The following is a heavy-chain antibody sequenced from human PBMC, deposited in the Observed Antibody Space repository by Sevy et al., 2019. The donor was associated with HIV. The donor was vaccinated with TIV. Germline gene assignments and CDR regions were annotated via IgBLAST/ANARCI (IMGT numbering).Heavy chain of an antibody. CDR1: GFPFSSYE. CDR2: ITNSGSTK. CDR3: ARDLPPSATTVAHFDY. V-gene: IGHV3-48*03. J-gene: IGHJ4*02. D-gene: IGHD4-17*01. Sequence: GGSLRLSCTASGFPFSSYEMNWVRQAPGKGLEWVSHITNSGSTKYYSDSVKGRFTISRDNAKNSLYLQMNNLRAEDTAVYYCARDLPPSATTVAHFDYWGRGTLVTVSS.